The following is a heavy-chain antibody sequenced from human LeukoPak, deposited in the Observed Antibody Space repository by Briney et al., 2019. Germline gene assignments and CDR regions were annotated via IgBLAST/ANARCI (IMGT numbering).Heavy chain of an antibody. D-gene: IGHD3-22*01. V-gene: IGHV3-23*01. J-gene: IGHJ4*02. CDR3: TIMHGYYDGSGYWVQ. CDR2: VSGSAGRT. Sequence: GGSLRLSCAASGFTFSFAMTWVRQAPGKGLEWVSTVSGSAGRTDYADSVKGRFTISRDNLRNTLYMQMNSLRDEDTALYYCTIMHGYYDGSGYWVQWGQGTLVTVSS. CDR1: GFTFSFA.